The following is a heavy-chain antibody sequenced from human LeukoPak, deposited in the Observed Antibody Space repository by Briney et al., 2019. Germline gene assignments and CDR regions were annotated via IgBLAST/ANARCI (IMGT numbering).Heavy chain of an antibody. Sequence: SETLSLTCAVYGGSFSGYYWSWIRQPPGKGLERIGEINHSGSTNYNPSLKSRVTISVDTSKNQFSLNLTSVTAADAAVYYCARDLGYGGFDWAPWGQGTLVTVSS. CDR1: GGSFSGYY. CDR3: ARDLGYGGFDWAP. CDR2: INHSGST. V-gene: IGHV4-34*01. D-gene: IGHD5-12*01. J-gene: IGHJ5*02.